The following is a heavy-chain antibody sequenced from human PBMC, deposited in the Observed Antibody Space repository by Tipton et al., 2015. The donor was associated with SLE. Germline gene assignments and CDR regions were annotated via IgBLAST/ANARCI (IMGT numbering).Heavy chain of an antibody. J-gene: IGHJ6*02. CDR1: RFTFSNSD. CDR3: AKDTILGVVVAKDYYAMDV. D-gene: IGHD3-3*01. Sequence: GSLRLSCAASRFTFSNSDTTWVRQAPGKGLEWVSLIYSGGDTYYADSVKGRFTISRDNSKNTLYLQMNSLRAEDTAVYYCAKDTILGVVVAKDYYAMDVWGQGTTVTVSS. CDR2: IYSGGDT. V-gene: IGHV3-23*03.